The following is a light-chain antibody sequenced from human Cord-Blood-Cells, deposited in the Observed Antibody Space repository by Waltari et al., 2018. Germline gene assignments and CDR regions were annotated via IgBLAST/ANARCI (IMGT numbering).Light chain of an antibody. CDR3: SSYTSSSTLV. J-gene: IGLJ2*01. CDR2: DVS. CDR1: SSDVGGYNY. Sequence: QSALTQPASVSGSPGQSIPISSPATSSDVGGYNYVSWYQQHPGKAPKLMIYDVSNRPSVVSKRFSGSKSCNTASLTISGLQAEDEADYYCSSYTSSSTLVFGGGTKLTVL. V-gene: IGLV2-14*01.